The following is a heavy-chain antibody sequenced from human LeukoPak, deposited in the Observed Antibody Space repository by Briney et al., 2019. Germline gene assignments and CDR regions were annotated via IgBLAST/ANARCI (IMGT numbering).Heavy chain of an antibody. J-gene: IGHJ4*02. CDR3: ALLCSPPRYVDY. CDR1: GFTFSSYE. CDR2: ISISGSTI. D-gene: IGHD2-2*01. V-gene: IGHV3-48*03. Sequence: PGGSLRLSCAASGFTFSSYEMNWVRQAPGKGLAGVSYISISGSTIYYEDSVNGRFTISRDNAKNSLYLQMNSLRAEDTAVYYCALLCSPPRYVDYCGQGTLVTVSS.